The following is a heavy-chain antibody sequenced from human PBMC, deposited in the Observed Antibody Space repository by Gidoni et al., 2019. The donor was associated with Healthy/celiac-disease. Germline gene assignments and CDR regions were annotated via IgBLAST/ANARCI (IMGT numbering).Heavy chain of an antibody. D-gene: IGHD5-12*01. CDR1: GFTFSNAW. J-gene: IGHJ4*02. V-gene: IGHV3-15*01. Sequence: EVQLVESGGGLVKPGGSLRLSCAASGFTFSNAWMSWVRQAPGKGLEWVGRIKRKTDGGTTDYAAPVKGRFTISRDDSKNTLYLQMSSLKTEDTAVYYCTTDPARLQWEMATIRDYWGQGTLVTVSS. CDR3: TTDPARLQWEMATIRDY. CDR2: IKRKTDGGTT.